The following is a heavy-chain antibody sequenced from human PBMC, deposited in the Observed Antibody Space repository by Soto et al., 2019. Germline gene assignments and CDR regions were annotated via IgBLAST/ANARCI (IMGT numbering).Heavy chain of an antibody. V-gene: IGHV3-23*01. Sequence: EVQLLESGGGLVQPGGSLRLSCAASGFTFSSYAMSWVRQAPGKGLEWVSAISGSGGSTYYADSVKGRFTISRDNSKHTLYLQMNSLRAEDTAVYYCAKTWVYSNRNYYYGMDVWGQGTTVTVSS. CDR2: ISGSGGST. CDR3: AKTWVYSNRNYYYGMDV. J-gene: IGHJ6*02. CDR1: GFTFSSYA. D-gene: IGHD6-13*01.